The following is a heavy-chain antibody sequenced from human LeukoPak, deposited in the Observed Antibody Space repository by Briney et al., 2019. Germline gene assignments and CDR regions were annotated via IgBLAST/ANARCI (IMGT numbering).Heavy chain of an antibody. Sequence: PGGSLRLSCAASGFTFSSYEMNWVRQAPGKGLEWVSYISSSGSTIYYADSVKGRFTISRDNAKNSLYLQMNSLRAEDTAVYYLAGGAKGNDYWGQGTLVTVSS. CDR2: ISSSGSTI. CDR1: GFTFSSYE. D-gene: IGHD1-26*01. J-gene: IGHJ4*02. V-gene: IGHV3-48*03. CDR3: AGGAKGNDY.